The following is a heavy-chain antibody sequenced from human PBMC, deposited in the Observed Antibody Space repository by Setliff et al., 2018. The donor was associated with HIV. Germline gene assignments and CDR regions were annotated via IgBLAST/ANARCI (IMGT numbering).Heavy chain of an antibody. J-gene: IGHJ3*02. D-gene: IGHD3-22*01. V-gene: IGHV4-59*08. Sequence: KPSETLSLTCSVSGASIRGHYWSWIRQSPGKGLEWIGNIYYGGNTNYNPSFKSRVTISVDTSKNQFSLRVNSVTAADTAVYYCARSLVPSGYYYGRHAFDIWGQGTKVTVSS. CDR1: GASIRGHY. CDR2: IYYGGNT. CDR3: ARSLVPSGYYYGRHAFDI.